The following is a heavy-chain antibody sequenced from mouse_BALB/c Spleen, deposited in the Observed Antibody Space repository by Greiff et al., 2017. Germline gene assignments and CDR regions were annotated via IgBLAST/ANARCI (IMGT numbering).Heavy chain of an antibody. Sequence: QVHVKQSGAELMKPGASVKISCKATGYTFSSYWIEWVKQRPGHGLEWIGEILPGSGSTNYNEKFKGKATFTADTSSNTAYMQLSSLTSEDSAVYYCARNYGSSYDYAMDYWGQGTSVTVSS. J-gene: IGHJ4*01. V-gene: IGHV1-9*01. CDR3: ARNYGSSYDYAMDY. D-gene: IGHD1-1*01. CDR1: GYTFSSYW. CDR2: ILPGSGST.